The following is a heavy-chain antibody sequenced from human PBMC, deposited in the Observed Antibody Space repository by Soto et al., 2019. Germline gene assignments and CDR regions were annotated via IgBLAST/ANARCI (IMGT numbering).Heavy chain of an antibody. J-gene: IGHJ4*02. V-gene: IGHV3-74*01. CDR2: INSDGSST. Sequence: EVQLVESGGGLVQPGGSLRLSCAASGFTFSSYWMHWVRQAPGKGLVWVSRINSDGSSTSYADSVKGRFTISRDNAKNTLYLQMNSLRAEDTAVSYCARHMIVGEAIDYWGQGTLVTVSS. CDR1: GFTFSSYW. CDR3: ARHMIVGEAIDY. D-gene: IGHD3-22*01.